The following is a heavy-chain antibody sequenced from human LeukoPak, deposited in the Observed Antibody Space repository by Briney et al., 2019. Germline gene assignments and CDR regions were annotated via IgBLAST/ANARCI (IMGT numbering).Heavy chain of an antibody. Sequence: GGSLRLSCAASGFTFSKYAMSWVRQAPGKGLEWVSAISGSGGSTYYADSVKGRFTISRDNSKNTLYLQMNSLRAEDTAVYYCAKDPAYSSGYYYYYGMDVWGQGTTVTVSS. CDR2: ISGSGGST. V-gene: IGHV3-23*01. D-gene: IGHD6-19*01. CDR3: AKDPAYSSGYYYYYGMDV. J-gene: IGHJ6*02. CDR1: GFTFSKYA.